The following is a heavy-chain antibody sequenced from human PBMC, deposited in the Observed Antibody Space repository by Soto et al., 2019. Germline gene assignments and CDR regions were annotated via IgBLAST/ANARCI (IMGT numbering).Heavy chain of an antibody. CDR2: IIPIFGTA. D-gene: IGHD2-2*02. J-gene: IGHJ4*02. V-gene: IGHV1-69*01. Sequence: QVQLVQSGAEVKKPGSSVKVSCKASGGTFSSYAISWVRQAPGQGREWMGGIIPIFGTANYAQKFQGRVTISADESTRTAYMELNSLRSEDTAVYYCAREDIVVVPAAIRQGVGYYFDYWGQGTVVSVSS. CDR1: GGTFSSYA. CDR3: AREDIVVVPAAIRQGVGYYFDY.